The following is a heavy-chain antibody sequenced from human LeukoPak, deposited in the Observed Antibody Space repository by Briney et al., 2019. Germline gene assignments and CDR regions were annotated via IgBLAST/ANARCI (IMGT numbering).Heavy chain of an antibody. CDR2: IWYDGSNK. D-gene: IGHD6-19*01. V-gene: IGHV3-33*01. Sequence: GGSLRLSCAASGFTFSSYGMHWVRQARDKGLEWVAVIWYDGSNKYYADSVKGRFTISRDNSKNTLYLQMNSLRAEDTAVYYCARTPVAGYHDAFDIWGQGTMVTVSS. CDR3: ARTPVAGYHDAFDI. J-gene: IGHJ3*02. CDR1: GFTFSSYG.